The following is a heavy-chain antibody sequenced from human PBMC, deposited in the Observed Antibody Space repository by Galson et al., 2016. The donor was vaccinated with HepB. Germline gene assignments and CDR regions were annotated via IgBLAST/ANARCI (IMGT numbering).Heavy chain of an antibody. CDR3: ARPQREGGNDYSFDY. CDR1: GGTFSSYA. J-gene: IGHJ4*02. D-gene: IGHD1-1*01. V-gene: IGHV1-69*13. CDR2: IIPIFRTT. Sequence: SVKVSCKASGGTFSSYALSWVRQAPGQGLEWMGRIIPIFRTTNYAQKFQGRVSITADESTSTAYMELSSLRSEDTAVYYCARPQREGGNDYSFDYWGQGTLVTVSS.